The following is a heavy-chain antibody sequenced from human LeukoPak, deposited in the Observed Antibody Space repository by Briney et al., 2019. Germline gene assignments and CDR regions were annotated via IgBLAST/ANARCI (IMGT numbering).Heavy chain of an antibody. D-gene: IGHD3-3*01. V-gene: IGHV3-23*01. CDR3: AKASSTIFGVVIKREFYFDY. CDR1: GFTFSSYT. Sequence: GGSLRLSCAASGFTFSSYTMSWVRRAPGKGLEWVSAISGSSDGTYYGDSVKGRFSISRDNSKNTLYLQVNSLRAEDTAVYYCAKASSTIFGVVIKREFYFDYWGQGTLVTVSS. J-gene: IGHJ4*02. CDR2: ISGSSDGT.